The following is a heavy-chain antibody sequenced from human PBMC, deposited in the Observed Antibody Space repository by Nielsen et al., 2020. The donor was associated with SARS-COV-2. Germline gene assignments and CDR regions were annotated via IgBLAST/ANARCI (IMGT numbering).Heavy chain of an antibody. V-gene: IGHV4-59*01. CDR1: GGSISNSY. CDR2: IDNSRNT. CDR3: AGLGWQAAAMDV. Sequence: SETLSLTCTVSGGSISNSYWNWIRQSPGKGLEWIGYIDNSRNTRYNPSLESRVTISVDASKSQFSLKLSSVTAADTAVYFCAGLGWQAAAMDVWGQGTAVTVSS. D-gene: IGHD4-23*01. J-gene: IGHJ6*02.